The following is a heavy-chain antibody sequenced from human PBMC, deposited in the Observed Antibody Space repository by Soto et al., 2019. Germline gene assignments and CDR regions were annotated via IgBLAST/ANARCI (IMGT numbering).Heavy chain of an antibody. CDR2: IRSKVYDETT. J-gene: IGHJ6*02. CDR1: GFTFGDYA. V-gene: IGHV3-49*03. D-gene: IGHD5-12*01. Sequence: PGGSLRLSCTGSGFTFGDYAMSWFRQAPGKGLEWVGFIRSKVYDETTEYAASVKDRFIISRDDSKSIAYLQMNSLKTEDTALYYCSRLVGYSGYDGADYGVDVWGPGITVTVSS. CDR3: SRLVGYSGYDGADYGVDV.